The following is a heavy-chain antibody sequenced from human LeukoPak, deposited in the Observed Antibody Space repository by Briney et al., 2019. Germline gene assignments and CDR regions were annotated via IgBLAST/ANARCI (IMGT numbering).Heavy chain of an antibody. J-gene: IGHJ6*03. Sequence: ASVKVSCKASGYSFTSYGISWVRQAPGQGLAWMGWISAYNGKTDYAENLQGRVTMTTDTSTSTAYLELRSLRSDDTAAYYCARDEQDFWTGVGVYMDVWGKGTTVTVSS. D-gene: IGHD3/OR15-3a*01. CDR2: ISAYNGKT. CDR1: GYSFTSYG. CDR3: ARDEQDFWTGVGVYMDV. V-gene: IGHV1-18*01.